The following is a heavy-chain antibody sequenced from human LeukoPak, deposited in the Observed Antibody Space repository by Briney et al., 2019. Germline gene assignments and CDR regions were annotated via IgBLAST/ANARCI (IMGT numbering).Heavy chain of an antibody. CDR3: ARGRTTLNY. D-gene: IGHD4-17*01. CDR2: INHSGST. V-gene: IGHV4-34*01. CDR1: GGSSNGYY. Sequence: SETLSLTCAVYGGSSNGYYWSWIRQPPGKGLEWIGEINHSGSTNYNPSLKSRVTISVDTSKNQFSLKLSSVTAADTAMYYCARGRTTLNYWGQGTLVTVSS. J-gene: IGHJ4*02.